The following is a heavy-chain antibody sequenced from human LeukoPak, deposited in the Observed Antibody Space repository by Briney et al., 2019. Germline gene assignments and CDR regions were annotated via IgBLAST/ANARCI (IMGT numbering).Heavy chain of an antibody. D-gene: IGHD3-10*01. Sequence: GGSLRLSCAASGFSVRSNYMSWVRQAPGKGLEWVSTTYSVGASYHADSVKGRFTISRDDSKNMLYLQMNSLRAEDTAVYYCARHRYYYGSGSYRPLYYFDYWGQGTLVTVSS. CDR2: TYSVGAS. CDR3: ARHRYYYGSGSYRPLYYFDY. J-gene: IGHJ4*02. CDR1: GFSVRSNY. V-gene: IGHV3-53*01.